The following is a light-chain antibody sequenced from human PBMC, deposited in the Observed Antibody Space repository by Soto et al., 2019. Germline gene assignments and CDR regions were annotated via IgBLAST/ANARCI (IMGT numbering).Light chain of an antibody. J-gene: IGKJ1*01. Sequence: EIVLTQSPGTLSLSPGERATLSFSASQSVSSSYLAWYQQKPGQAPRLLIFGASIRDTGVPDRFSGSGSGTDFTLTISRLEAEDSAVYYCQQYGSSPGTFGQGTKVDIK. CDR2: GAS. CDR3: QQYGSSPGT. V-gene: IGKV3-20*01. CDR1: QSVSSSY.